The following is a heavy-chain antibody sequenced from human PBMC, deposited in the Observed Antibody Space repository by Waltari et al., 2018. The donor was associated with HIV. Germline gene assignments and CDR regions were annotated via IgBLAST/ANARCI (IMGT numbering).Heavy chain of an antibody. J-gene: IGHJ4*02. CDR3: VRDSSGYYGHFDY. CDR1: GFTFSNYT. CDR2: ITSDGDTT. Sequence: EVQLVESGGGLVQPGGSLRLSCAASGFTFSNYTMHWVRQAPGKGLEYLSAITSDGDTTYYVNSVKGRFTSSRDNSKNTLYLQMGSLRAEDMAVFYCVRDSSGYYGHFDYWGQGTLVTVSS. D-gene: IGHD6-19*01. V-gene: IGHV3-64*01.